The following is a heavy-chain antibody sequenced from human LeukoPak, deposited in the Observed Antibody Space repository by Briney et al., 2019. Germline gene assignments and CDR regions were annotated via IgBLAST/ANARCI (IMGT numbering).Heavy chain of an antibody. J-gene: IGHJ6*02. V-gene: IGHV4-59*01. CDR1: GGSIRSYY. CDR3: ARETRDTAMVGLYYGMDV. D-gene: IGHD5-18*01. CDR2: IYYSGST. Sequence: PSETLSLTCTVSGGSIRSYYWSWIRQPRGKGLEWIGYIYYSGSTNYNPSLKSRVTISVDTSKNQFSLKLSSVTAADTAVYYCARETRDTAMVGLYYGMDVWGQGTTVTVSS.